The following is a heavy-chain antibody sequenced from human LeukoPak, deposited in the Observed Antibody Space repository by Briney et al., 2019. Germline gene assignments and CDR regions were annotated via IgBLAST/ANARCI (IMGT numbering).Heavy chain of an antibody. D-gene: IGHD4-17*01. CDR2: IYHSGST. V-gene: IGHV4-30-2*01. J-gene: IGHJ4*02. CDR3: ASSHDYGDYRPENFDY. Sequence: SETLSLTCAVSGGSISSGGYSWSWIRQPPGKGLEWIGYIYHSGSTYYNPSLKSRVTISVDRSKNQFSLKLSSVTAADTAVYYCASSHDYGDYRPENFDYWGQGTLVTVSS. CDR1: GGSISSGGYS.